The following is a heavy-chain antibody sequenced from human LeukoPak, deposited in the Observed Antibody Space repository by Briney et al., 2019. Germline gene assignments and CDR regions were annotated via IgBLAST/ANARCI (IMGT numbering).Heavy chain of an antibody. V-gene: IGHV4-59*01. CDR1: GGSISSYY. CDR2: IYYSGST. CDR3: ARVIAVAGAFNAFDI. J-gene: IGHJ3*02. Sequence: SETLSLTCTVSGGSISSYYWSWIRQPPGKGLEWIGYIYYSGSTNYNPSLKSRVTISVDTSKNQLSLKLSSVTAADTAVYYCARVIAVAGAFNAFDIWGQGTMVTVSS. D-gene: IGHD6-19*01.